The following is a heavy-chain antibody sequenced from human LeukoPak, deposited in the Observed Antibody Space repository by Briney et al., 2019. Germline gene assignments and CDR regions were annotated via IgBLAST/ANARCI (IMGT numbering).Heavy chain of an antibody. D-gene: IGHD1-26*01. CDR2: ISWNSGSI. CDR1: DA. J-gene: IGHJ6*03. V-gene: IGHV3-9*01. Sequence: GGSLRLSCAASDAMHWVRQAPGKGLEWVSGISWNSGSIAYADSVKGRFTISRDNSKNTLYLQMNSLRAEDTAVYYCAREGRETYYYYMDVWGKGTTVTVSS. CDR3: AREGRETYYYYMDV.